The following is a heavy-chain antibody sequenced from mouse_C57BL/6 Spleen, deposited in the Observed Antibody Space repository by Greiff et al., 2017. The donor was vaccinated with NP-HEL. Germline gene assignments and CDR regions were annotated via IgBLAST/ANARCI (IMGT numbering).Heavy chain of an antibody. Sequence: EVMLVESGGGLVKPGGSLKLSCAASGFTFSSYAMSWVRQTPEKRLEWVATISDGGSYTYYPDTVKGRFTISRDNARNNLYLQMSHLKSEDTAMYYCARGPSGPYYAMDYWGQGTSVTGSS. CDR2: ISDGGSYT. D-gene: IGHD3-2*02. V-gene: IGHV5-4*03. CDR1: GFTFSSYA. CDR3: ARGPSGPYYAMDY. J-gene: IGHJ4*01.